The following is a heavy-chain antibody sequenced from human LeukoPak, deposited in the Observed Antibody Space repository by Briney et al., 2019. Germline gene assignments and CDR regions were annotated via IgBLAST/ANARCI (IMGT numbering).Heavy chain of an antibody. CDR2: INPSGGST. D-gene: IGHD3-22*01. CDR3: ARDNSYYDSSGYYPVYYYYYYMDV. V-gene: IGHV1-46*01. J-gene: IGHJ6*03. Sequence: ASVKVSCKASGCTFTSYYMHWVRQAPGQGLEWMGIINPSGGSTSYAQKFQGRVTMTRDMSTNTVYMELSSLRSEDTAVYYCARDNSYYDSSGYYPVYYYYYYMDVWGKGTTVTVSS. CDR1: GCTFTSYY.